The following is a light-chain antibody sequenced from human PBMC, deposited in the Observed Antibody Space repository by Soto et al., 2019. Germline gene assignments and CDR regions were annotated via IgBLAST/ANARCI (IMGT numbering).Light chain of an antibody. Sequence: DIQMTQSPSTLSASVGDRVTITCRASQSISYWLAWYQQKPGKAPKLLIYDASSLQSGVPSRFSGSGSGTEFTLTISSLQPDDFATYYCQQFNFSPWTFGQGTKVETK. V-gene: IGKV1-5*01. J-gene: IGKJ1*01. CDR3: QQFNFSPWT. CDR1: QSISYW. CDR2: DAS.